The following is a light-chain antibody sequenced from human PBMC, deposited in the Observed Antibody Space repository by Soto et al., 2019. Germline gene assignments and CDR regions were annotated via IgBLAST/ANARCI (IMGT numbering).Light chain of an antibody. J-gene: IGKJ1*01. CDR1: QIVSNSH. CDR3: QQYAASPTWT. CDR2: GAS. Sequence: EIVLTQSPGTLSLSPGERATLSCRTSQIVSNSHLAWYQQKPGQAPRLLIYGASSRATGIPDRFRGSGSGADFPLPITRLEPEDFAVYYCQQYAASPTWTFGPGTKVDMK. V-gene: IGKV3-20*01.